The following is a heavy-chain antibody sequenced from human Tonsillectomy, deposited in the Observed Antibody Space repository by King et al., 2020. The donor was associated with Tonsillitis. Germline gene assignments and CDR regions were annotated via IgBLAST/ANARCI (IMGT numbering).Heavy chain of an antibody. J-gene: IGHJ5*02. D-gene: IGHD2-15*01. Sequence: VQLVESGGGVVQPGRSLRLSCAASGFTFSSDAMHWVRQAPGKGLEWVAVISYDGSNKYYADSVKGRFTISRDNSKNTLYLQMNSLRAEDTAVYYCASGKDGDNWFDPWGQGTLVTVSS. CDR1: GFTFSSDA. CDR2: ISYDGSNK. V-gene: IGHV3-30-3*01. CDR3: ASGKDGDNWFDP.